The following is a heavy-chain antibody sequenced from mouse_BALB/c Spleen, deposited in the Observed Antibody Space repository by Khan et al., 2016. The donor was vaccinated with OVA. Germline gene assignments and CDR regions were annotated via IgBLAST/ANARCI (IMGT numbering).Heavy chain of an antibody. V-gene: IGHV1S136*01. CDR3: AREASSWDFSFPY. D-gene: IGHD4-1*01. CDR2: INPYNAGT. CDR1: GYSFTNYV. Sequence: VQLQQSGPELVEPGASVKMSCKASGYSFTNYVIHWVKQKPGQGLEWIAYINPYNAGTRYNEKFKGKATLTSDISSTTAYMDLSSLTSEDSAVYYCAREASSWDFSFPYWGQGTLVTVSA. J-gene: IGHJ3*01.